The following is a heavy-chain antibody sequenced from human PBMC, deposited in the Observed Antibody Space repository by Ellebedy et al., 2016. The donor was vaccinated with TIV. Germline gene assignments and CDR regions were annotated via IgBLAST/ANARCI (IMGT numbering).Heavy chain of an antibody. D-gene: IGHD3-3*01. Sequence: GSLRLSXTVSGGSISSYYWSWIRQPPGKGLEWIGYIYYSGSTNYNPSLKSRVTISVDTSKNQFSLKLSSVTAADTAVYYCASGGYYDFWSGYPPLFYMDVWGKGTTVTVSS. CDR2: IYYSGST. CDR1: GGSISSYY. CDR3: ASGGYYDFWSGYPPLFYMDV. V-gene: IGHV4-59*01. J-gene: IGHJ6*03.